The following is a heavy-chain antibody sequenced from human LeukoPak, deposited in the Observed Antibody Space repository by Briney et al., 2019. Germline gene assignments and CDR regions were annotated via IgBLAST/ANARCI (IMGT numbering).Heavy chain of an antibody. CDR2: ISAYNGNT. Sequence: ASVKVSCKASGYTFTSYGIRWVRQAPGQGLEWMGWISAYNGNTNYAQKLQGRVTMTTDTSTSTAYMELRSLRSDDTAVYYCARPYYDILTGYYLDYWGQGTLVTVSS. V-gene: IGHV1-18*01. D-gene: IGHD3-9*01. CDR1: GYTFTSYG. J-gene: IGHJ4*02. CDR3: ARPYYDILTGYYLDY.